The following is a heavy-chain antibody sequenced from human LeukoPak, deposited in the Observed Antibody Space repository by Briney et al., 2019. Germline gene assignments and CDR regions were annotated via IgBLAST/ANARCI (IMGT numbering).Heavy chain of an antibody. J-gene: IGHJ3*02. CDR2: VYYTGNT. Sequence: SETLSLTCTVSGGSISTYYWSWIRQPPGKGLEWIGYVYYTGNTNYNPSLKSRVTISVDTSKNQFSLKLSSVTAADTAVYYCARAVYDILTGYYIKAFDIWGQGTMVTVSS. V-gene: IGHV4-59*01. CDR3: ARAVYDILTGYYIKAFDI. D-gene: IGHD3-9*01. CDR1: GGSISTYY.